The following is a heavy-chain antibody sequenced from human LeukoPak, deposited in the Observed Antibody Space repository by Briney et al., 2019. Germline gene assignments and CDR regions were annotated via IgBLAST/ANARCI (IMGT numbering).Heavy chain of an antibody. Sequence: SETLSLTCAVYGGSFSGYYWSWIPQPPGKGLEWIGEINHSGSTNYNPSLKSRVTISVDTSKNQFSLKLSSVTAADTAVYYCARGFSNFWSGYYDPYFDYWGQGTLVTISS. CDR3: ARGFSNFWSGYYDPYFDY. J-gene: IGHJ4*02. CDR1: GGSFSGYY. V-gene: IGHV4-34*01. CDR2: INHSGST. D-gene: IGHD3-3*01.